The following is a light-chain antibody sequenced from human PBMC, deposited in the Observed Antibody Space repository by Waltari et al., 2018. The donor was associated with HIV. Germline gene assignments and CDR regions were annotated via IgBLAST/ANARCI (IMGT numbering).Light chain of an antibody. J-gene: IGKJ2*01. CDR1: KNVNRDY. CDR2: GTS. Sequence: VLTQSPVSLSLSPGDSVSLSCRASKNVNRDYLAWYQQRRGQPPTLLVSGTSVRAPGVPDRFSGSGSGTVFTLTINRLEPEDFTTYLCQQFDDWEYTFGQGTHL. V-gene: IGKV3-20*01. CDR3: QQFDDWEYT.